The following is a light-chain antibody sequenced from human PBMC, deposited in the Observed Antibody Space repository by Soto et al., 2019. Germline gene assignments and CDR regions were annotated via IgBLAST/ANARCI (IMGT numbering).Light chain of an antibody. V-gene: IGKV3-15*01. Sequence: EIVMTQSPATLSVSPGERVTLSCRASQPVSRNFAWYRQKPGQAPTLVIYGATTRATGIPARFSGSGSGTEVTLNISSLLSEDFAVYYCQQYNNWPYTFGQGTKLEIK. CDR1: QPVSRN. CDR2: GAT. J-gene: IGKJ2*01. CDR3: QQYNNWPYT.